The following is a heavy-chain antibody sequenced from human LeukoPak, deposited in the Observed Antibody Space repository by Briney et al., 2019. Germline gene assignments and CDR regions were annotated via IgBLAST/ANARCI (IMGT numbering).Heavy chain of an antibody. CDR3: ARGAGWNFYEY. V-gene: IGHV3-53*05. J-gene: IGHJ4*01. D-gene: IGHD6-19*01. CDR2: YVGGPT. CDR1: GFTVSSYY. Sequence: GGSLRLSCAASGFTVSSYYMFYVGGPTYYADSVQGRLTISRDNSKNTVDLQMSSLRPEDTAVYYCARGAGWNFYEYWGHGTLVTVSS.